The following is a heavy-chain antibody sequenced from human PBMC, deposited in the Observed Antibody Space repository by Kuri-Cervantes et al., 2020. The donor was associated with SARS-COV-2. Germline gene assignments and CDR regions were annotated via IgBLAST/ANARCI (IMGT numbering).Heavy chain of an antibody. J-gene: IGHJ3*02. V-gene: IGHV3-30-3*01. Sequence: GESLKISCAASGFTFSSYAMHWVRQAPGKGLEWVAVISYDGSNKYYADSVKGRFTISRDNSKNTLCLQMNSLRAEDTAVYYCARGDAFDIWGQGTMVTVSS. CDR1: GFTFSSYA. CDR2: ISYDGSNK. CDR3: ARGDAFDI.